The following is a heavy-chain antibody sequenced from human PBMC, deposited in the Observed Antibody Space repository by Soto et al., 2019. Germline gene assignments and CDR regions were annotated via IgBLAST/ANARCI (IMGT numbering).Heavy chain of an antibody. CDR1: GDTFSNHA. Sequence: QVHLVQSRAEVKKPGSSVKVSCKAPGDTFSNHAINWVRQAPGQGLEWMGRIIPIFTTTNYAQKFQGRVTMTADESTITAYLELSSLKHDDTAVYYCAREVAADGTFRDDVFDLWGQGTLVTVSS. CDR2: IIPIFTTT. D-gene: IGHD6-13*01. V-gene: IGHV1-69*12. CDR3: AREVAADGTFRDDVFDL. J-gene: IGHJ3*01.